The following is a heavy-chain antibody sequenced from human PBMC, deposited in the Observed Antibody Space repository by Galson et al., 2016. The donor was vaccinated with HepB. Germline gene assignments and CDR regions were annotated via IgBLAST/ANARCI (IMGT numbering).Heavy chain of an antibody. J-gene: IGHJ3*01. CDR1: GFTFSNYA. Sequence: SLRLSCAASGFTFSNYAMSWVRQAPGKGLEWVSAVSGSGGGTYYADSVKGRFTISRDNSKNTLYLQMNSLRAEDTAVYYCARDLFLGGPVRDPWGQGTMVTVSS. CDR3: ARDLFLGGPVRDP. V-gene: IGHV3-23*01. D-gene: IGHD3-16*01. CDR2: VSGSGGGT.